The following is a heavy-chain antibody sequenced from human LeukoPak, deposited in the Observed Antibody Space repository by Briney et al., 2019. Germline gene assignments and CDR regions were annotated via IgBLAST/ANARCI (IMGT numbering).Heavy chain of an antibody. CDR2: LNRNGDIT. V-gene: IGHV3-20*01. CDR3: ARDRFRYYDSSGNDAFDI. CDR1: GFTFDDYG. D-gene: IGHD3-22*01. Sequence: GESLRLSCAASGFTFDDYGMSWVRQAPGKGLEWVSGLNRNGDITGYADSVKGRFIISRDNAKNSLYLQMNSLRAEDTALYHCARDRFRYYDSSGNDAFDIWGQGTMVTVSS. J-gene: IGHJ3*02.